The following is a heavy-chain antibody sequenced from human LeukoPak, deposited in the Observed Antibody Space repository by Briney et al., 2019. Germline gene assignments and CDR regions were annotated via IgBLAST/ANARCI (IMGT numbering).Heavy chain of an antibody. Sequence: VGLGGSLRLSCAASGFTFSSYAMSWVRQAPGKGLEWVSAISGSGASTYYADSVKGRLTISRDNSKNTLYLQMNSLRAEDTALYYCASDRITISHTDYYYYGLDVWGQGTTVTVSS. D-gene: IGHD3-3*01. CDR1: GFTFSSYA. CDR2: ISGSGAST. V-gene: IGHV3-23*01. CDR3: ASDRITISHTDYYYYGLDV. J-gene: IGHJ6*02.